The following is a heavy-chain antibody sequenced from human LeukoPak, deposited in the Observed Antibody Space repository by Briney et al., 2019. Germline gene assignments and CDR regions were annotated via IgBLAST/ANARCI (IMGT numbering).Heavy chain of an antibody. V-gene: IGHV3-21*01. Sequence: GGSLRLSCAASRFIFSRYTINWVRQAPGKGLEWVSSISGGSDYIYYTDSVKGRFTISRDNAKSSLYLQMNSLRAEDTAVYYCARGAVTRSFDYWGQGTLVTVSS. CDR3: ARGAVTRSFDY. J-gene: IGHJ4*02. CDR2: ISGGSDYI. CDR1: RFIFSRYT. D-gene: IGHD4-17*01.